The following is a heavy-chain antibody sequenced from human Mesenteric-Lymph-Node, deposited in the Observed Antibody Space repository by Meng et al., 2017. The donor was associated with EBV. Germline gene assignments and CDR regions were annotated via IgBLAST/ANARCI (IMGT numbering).Heavy chain of an antibody. Sequence: QHTLKESGPTLVKPTQTLTLTCTFSGFSLSTNGVGVGWIRQPPGKALEWLALIYWDDDKEYSPSLKSRLTITKDTSKDQVVLTMTNMDPVDTATYYCAHRGSSWFFDYWGQGTLVTVSS. CDR3: AHRGSSWFFDY. J-gene: IGHJ4*02. CDR2: IYWDDDK. D-gene: IGHD6-13*01. CDR1: GFSLSTNGVG. V-gene: IGHV2-5*02.